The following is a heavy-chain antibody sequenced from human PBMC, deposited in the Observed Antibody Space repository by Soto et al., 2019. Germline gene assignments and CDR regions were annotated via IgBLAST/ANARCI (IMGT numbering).Heavy chain of an antibody. D-gene: IGHD6-13*01. CDR1: GDRVSSNRAG. CDR3: ARVAGYSSSWYSLGAFDI. Sequence: SQSLSLTCAISGDRVSSNRAGSNSIRQSPSSCLGWLGRTYYRSKWYNDYEVSVKSRITINPDTYTNQFSLQLNSVTPEDTAVYYCARVAGYSSSWYSLGAFDIWGQGTMVTVSS. V-gene: IGHV6-1*01. J-gene: IGHJ3*02. CDR2: TYYRSKWYN.